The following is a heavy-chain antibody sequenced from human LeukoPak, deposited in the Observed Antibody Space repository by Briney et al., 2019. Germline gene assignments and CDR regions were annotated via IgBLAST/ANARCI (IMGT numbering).Heavy chain of an antibody. J-gene: IGHJ4*02. D-gene: IGHD3-9*01. CDR1: GGSISSSTYY. CDR2: IYYSGST. CDR3: ARSYYDNLTGYYRVPDY. Sequence: PSETLSLTCIVSGGSISSSTYYWGWIRQPPGKGLEWIGSIYYSGSTYYNPSLKSRVTISVDTSKNQFSLKLRSVTAADTAVYYCARSYYDNLTGYYRVPDYWGQGTLVTVSS. V-gene: IGHV4-39*01.